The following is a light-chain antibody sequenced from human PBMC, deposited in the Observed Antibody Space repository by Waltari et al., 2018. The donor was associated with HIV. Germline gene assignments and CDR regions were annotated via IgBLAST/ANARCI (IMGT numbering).Light chain of an antibody. Sequence: QSALTQPASVSGSLGQSITLSCPGTSSSFGGHNYVSWYQQHPGTAPKLIIYEVRNRPSGVSNHFSGSKSGNTASLTISGLQAEDEADYYCSSYTSSRTVVFGGGTKLTVL. J-gene: IGLJ2*01. V-gene: IGLV2-14*01. CDR1: SSSFGGHNY. CDR3: SSYTSSRTVV. CDR2: EVR.